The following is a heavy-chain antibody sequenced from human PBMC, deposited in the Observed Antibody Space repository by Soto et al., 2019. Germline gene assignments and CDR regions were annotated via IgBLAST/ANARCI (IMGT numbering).Heavy chain of an antibody. Sequence: QVQLIQSGAEVKKPGASVRVSCKTSGYLFTTYDINWVRQAAGRGLEWMGRVNPNNGKTDYAQNFQGRLTMTRDTSISTVYMELSSLTSEDTAVYYCAKDFGGLYNWFDPWGQGTLVIVSS. CDR2: VNPNNGKT. CDR3: AKDFGGLYNWFDP. V-gene: IGHV1-8*01. D-gene: IGHD3-16*01. CDR1: GYLFTTYD. J-gene: IGHJ5*02.